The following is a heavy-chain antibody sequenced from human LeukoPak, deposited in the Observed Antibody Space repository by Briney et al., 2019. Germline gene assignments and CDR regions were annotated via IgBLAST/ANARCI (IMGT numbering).Heavy chain of an antibody. J-gene: IGHJ4*02. V-gene: IGHV1-69*04. Sequence: VASVTLSCKASGGTFSSYAISWVRQAPGQGLEWMGRIIPILGRTNYAQKFQGRVTSTADKSTSTAYMELSSLRSEATAVYYCARDPVVWGVSVYWGQGTLVTVSS. D-gene: IGHD3-10*01. CDR2: IIPILGRT. CDR3: ARDPVVWGVSVY. CDR1: GGTFSSYA.